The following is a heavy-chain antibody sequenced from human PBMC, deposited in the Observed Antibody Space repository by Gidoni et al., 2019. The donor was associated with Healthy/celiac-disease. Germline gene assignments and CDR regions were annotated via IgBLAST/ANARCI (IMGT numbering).Heavy chain of an antibody. CDR3: AREDMGDYYYYGMDV. CDR1: GFTFSSYG. Sequence: QVQLVESGGGVVQPGRSLRLSCAASGFTFSSYGMHWVRQAPGKGLEWVAVIWYDGSNKYYADSVKGRFTISRDNSKNTLYLQMNSLRAEDTAVYYCAREDMGDYYYYGMDVWGQGTTVTVSS. V-gene: IGHV3-33*01. D-gene: IGHD3-16*01. J-gene: IGHJ6*02. CDR2: IWYDGSNK.